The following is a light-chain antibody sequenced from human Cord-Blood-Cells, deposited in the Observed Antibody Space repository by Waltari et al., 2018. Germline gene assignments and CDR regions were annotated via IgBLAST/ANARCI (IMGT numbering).Light chain of an antibody. CDR2: GAS. CDR1: QRVSSN. J-gene: IGKJ1*01. V-gene: IGKV3-15*01. Sequence: EIVMTQSPATLSVSPGERATLSCRASQRVSSNLAWYQQKPGQAPRPLIYGASTRATGIPARFSGSGSGTEFTLTISSLQSEDFVVYYCQQYNNWPPWTFGQGTKVEIK. CDR3: QQYNNWPPWT.